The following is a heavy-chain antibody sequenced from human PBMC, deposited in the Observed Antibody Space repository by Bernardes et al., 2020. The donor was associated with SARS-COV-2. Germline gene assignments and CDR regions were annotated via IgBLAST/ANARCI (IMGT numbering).Heavy chain of an antibody. V-gene: IGHV3-30*18. CDR2: ISYDGSNK. CDR1: GFTFSRYG. CDR3: AKSGAYCGGDCYSYALDY. J-gene: IGHJ4*02. Sequence: GSLRRSCAASGFTFSRYGMHWVRPAPGKGLEWVAVISYDGSNKYYADSVKGRFTISRDNSKNTLYLQMNSLRAEDTAVYYCAKSGAYCGGDCYSYALDYWGQGTLVTVSS. D-gene: IGHD2-21*02.